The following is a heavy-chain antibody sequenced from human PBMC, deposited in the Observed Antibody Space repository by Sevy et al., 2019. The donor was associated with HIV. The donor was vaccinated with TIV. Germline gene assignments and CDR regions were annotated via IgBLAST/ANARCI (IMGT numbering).Heavy chain of an antibody. CDR2: IYYSGST. Sequence: SETLSLTCTVSGGSISSYYWSWIRQPPGKGLEWIGYIYYSGSTNYNPSLKSRVTISVDTSKNQFSLKLSSVTAADTAVYYCARENSSGGLPNYFDYWGQGALVTVSS. D-gene: IGHD6-19*01. V-gene: IGHV4-59*01. CDR1: GGSISSYY. CDR3: ARENSSGGLPNYFDY. J-gene: IGHJ4*02.